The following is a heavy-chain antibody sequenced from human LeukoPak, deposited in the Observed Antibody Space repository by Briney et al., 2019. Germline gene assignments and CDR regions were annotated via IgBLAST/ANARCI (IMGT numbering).Heavy chain of an antibody. J-gene: IGHJ4*02. D-gene: IGHD3-16*01. CDR3: ARRGGDY. CDR2: IYYSGST. V-gene: IGHV4-39*01. Sequence: SETLSLTCTVSGGSISSSSYYWGWIRQPPGKGLGWIGSIYYSGSTYYNPSLKSRVTISVDTSKNQFSLKLSSVTAADTAVYYCARRGGDYWGQGTLVTVSS. CDR1: GGSISSSSYY.